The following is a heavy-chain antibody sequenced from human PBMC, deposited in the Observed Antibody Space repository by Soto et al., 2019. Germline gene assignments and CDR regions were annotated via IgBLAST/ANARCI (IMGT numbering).Heavy chain of an antibody. J-gene: IGHJ4*02. Sequence: GGSQRISCAASGFTYSNAWMSWVRQTPGKELEWVGRIKSKTDGGTTDYAAPVKGRFTISRDDSKNTLYLQMNSLKTEDTAVYYCTTEEPFTGLDYWGQGTLVTVSS. CDR1: GFTYSNAW. D-gene: IGHD4-4*01. CDR2: IKSKTDGGTT. CDR3: TTEEPFTGLDY. V-gene: IGHV3-15*01.